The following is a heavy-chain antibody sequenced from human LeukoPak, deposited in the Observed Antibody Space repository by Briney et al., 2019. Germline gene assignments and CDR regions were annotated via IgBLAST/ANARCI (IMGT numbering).Heavy chain of an antibody. D-gene: IGHD2-21*02. Sequence: GGSLRLSCAASGFTFSNYAMSWVRQAPGKGLEWVSGISGSGSTYCADSVEGRFTISRDNSKNTLYLQMNSLRAEETAVYYCAKPTVTASSVYYYDMDVWGQGTTVTVSS. CDR1: GFTFSNYA. CDR2: ISGSGST. J-gene: IGHJ6*02. V-gene: IGHV3-23*01. CDR3: AKPTVTASSVYYYDMDV.